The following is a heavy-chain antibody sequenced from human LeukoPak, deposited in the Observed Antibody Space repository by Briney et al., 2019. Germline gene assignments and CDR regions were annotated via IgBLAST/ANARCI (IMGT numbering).Heavy chain of an antibody. CDR1: EFTFSSYW. Sequence: GGSLRLSCAASEFTFSSYWMSWVRQAPGKGLEWVANIKQDGSEKYYVDSVKGRFTISRDNAKNSLYLQMNSLRAEDTAVYYCARDCTLYDYVWGSYRERELFDYWGQGTLVTVSS. CDR3: ARDCTLYDYVWGSYRERELFDY. J-gene: IGHJ4*02. CDR2: IKQDGSEK. V-gene: IGHV3-7*01. D-gene: IGHD3-16*02.